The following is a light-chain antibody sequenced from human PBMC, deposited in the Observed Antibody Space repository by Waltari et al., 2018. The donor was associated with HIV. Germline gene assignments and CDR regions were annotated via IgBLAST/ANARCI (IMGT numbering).Light chain of an antibody. V-gene: IGLV2-23*02. J-gene: IGLJ1*01. Sequence: QSALTQPASVSGSPGQSITISCTGTSRNVGSDDLVSWYQQHPGQAPKLIIYEVTKRPSGVSKRFSGSKSGNTASLTISGLQAEDEADYYCCSCPRSGIRYVFGTGTKVTVL. CDR3: CSCPRSGIRYV. CDR1: SRNVGSDDL. CDR2: EVT.